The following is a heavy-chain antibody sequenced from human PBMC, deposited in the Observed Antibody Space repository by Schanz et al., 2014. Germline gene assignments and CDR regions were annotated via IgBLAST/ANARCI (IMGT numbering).Heavy chain of an antibody. CDR3: ARGGVVVVTAALNWFDP. CDR2: INTNNGDP. J-gene: IGHJ5*02. V-gene: IGHV7-4-1*02. D-gene: IGHD2-15*01. CDR1: GYTFTSFA. Sequence: QVQLVQSGSELKKPGASVKVSCKASGYTFTSFAMNWVRQAPGQGLEWMGWINTNNGDPTYAQGFTGRFVFSLDTFVSTAYLQISSLKAEDTAVYYCARGGVVVVTAALNWFDPWGQGTLVTVSS.